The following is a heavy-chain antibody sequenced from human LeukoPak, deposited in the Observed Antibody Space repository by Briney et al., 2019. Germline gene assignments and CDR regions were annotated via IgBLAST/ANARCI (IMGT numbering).Heavy chain of an antibody. CDR1: GFTFSTYA. J-gene: IGHJ3*02. CDR3: ARGEHDAFDI. D-gene: IGHD1/OR15-1a*01. Sequence: GGSLRLSCAASGFTFSTYAMMGLGQAPGRGREGVSSIISSSSSIYYTDSLKGRFTISRDNAKHSLFLQMNSVRAEDTAVYYCARGEHDAFDIWGQGTMVTISS. V-gene: IGHV3-21*01. CDR2: IISSSSSI.